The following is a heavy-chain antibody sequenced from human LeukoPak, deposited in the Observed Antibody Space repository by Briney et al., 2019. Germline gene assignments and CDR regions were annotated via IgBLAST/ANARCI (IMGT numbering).Heavy chain of an antibody. V-gene: IGHV4-4*07. Sequence: SETLSLTCTVSGGSISSYYWSWIRQPAGKGLEWIGSIYYSGSTYYNPSLKSRVTVSVDTSKNQFSLKLSSVTAADTAVYYCASGIFGIAVAGAVDCWGQGTLVTVSS. D-gene: IGHD6-19*01. CDR1: GGSISSYY. J-gene: IGHJ4*02. CDR2: IYYSGST. CDR3: ASGIFGIAVAGAVDC.